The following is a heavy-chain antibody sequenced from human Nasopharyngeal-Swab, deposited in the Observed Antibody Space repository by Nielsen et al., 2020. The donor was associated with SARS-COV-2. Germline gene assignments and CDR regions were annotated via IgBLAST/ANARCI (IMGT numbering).Heavy chain of an antibody. CDR1: GFTFTTYS. J-gene: IGHJ4*01. D-gene: IGHD2/OR15-2a*01. Sequence: GESLKISCAASGFTFTTYSMDWVRQVPGKGLEWVAHIGTSSTHIYYADSVRGRFSISRDNAKNSLSLLMSTLRGEDTAVYYCVRGWRSNSFDYWGQGARVTVSA. V-gene: IGHV3-21*05. CDR2: IGTSSTHI. CDR3: VRGWRSNSFDY.